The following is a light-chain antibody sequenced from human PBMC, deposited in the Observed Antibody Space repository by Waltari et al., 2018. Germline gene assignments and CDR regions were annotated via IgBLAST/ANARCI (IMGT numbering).Light chain of an antibody. CDR1: QSVSGH. J-gene: IGKJ4*01. CDR2: DAS. V-gene: IGKV3-11*01. CDR3: QQRNNWPPGS. Sequence: VLPPSPATLSFSPSERATLSCRASQSVSGHLAWYQQKPGQPPRLLIYDASNRATGVPARFSGSGSGTDFTLTISSLEPEDFAVYYCQQRNNWPPGSFGGGTKVDLK.